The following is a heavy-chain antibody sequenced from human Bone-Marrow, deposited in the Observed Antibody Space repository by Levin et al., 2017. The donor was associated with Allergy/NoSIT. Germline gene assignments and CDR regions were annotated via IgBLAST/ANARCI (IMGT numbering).Heavy chain of an antibody. Sequence: GGSLRLSCAASGVTFSNFAITWVRQAPGKGLEWVSVTSNSGTYYADSVKGRFTISRDRSKNTVYLHMNSLRAEDTAVYYCATLEVGGAFDIWGQGTMVTVSS. CDR1: GVTFSNFA. J-gene: IGHJ3*02. CDR3: ATLEVGGAFDI. CDR2: TSNSGT. V-gene: IGHV3-23*01. D-gene: IGHD1-1*01.